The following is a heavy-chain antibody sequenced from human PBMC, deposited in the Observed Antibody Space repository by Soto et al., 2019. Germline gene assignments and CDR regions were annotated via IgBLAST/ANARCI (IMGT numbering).Heavy chain of an antibody. D-gene: IGHD1-1*01. J-gene: IGHJ4*02. CDR2: MNPNTGNS. Sequence: ASVKVSCKASGYTFTSYDIYWVRQATGQGLEWMGWMNPNTGNSGYAQKFQGRVAMTSDTSISTAHMELSSLRSEDTAVYYCARRAETNGWNGFGADKYYFDFWGQGTLVTVSS. CDR1: GYTFTSYD. CDR3: ARRAETNGWNGFGADKYYFDF. V-gene: IGHV1-8*01.